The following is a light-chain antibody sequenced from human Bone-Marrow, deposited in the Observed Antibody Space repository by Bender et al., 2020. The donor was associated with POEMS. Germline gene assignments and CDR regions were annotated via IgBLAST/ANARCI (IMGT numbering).Light chain of an antibody. V-gene: IGLV3-21*02. Sequence: SYVLTQPPSVSVAPRQTARITCGGDNIGTRSVHWYQQKPGQAPVLVVYDNSDRPSGVPDRFSGSKSGTSASLAITGLQAEDEGDYYCQSYDNSLGGWVFGGGTKLTVL. CDR3: QSYDNSLGGWV. J-gene: IGLJ3*02. CDR1: NIGTRS. CDR2: DNS.